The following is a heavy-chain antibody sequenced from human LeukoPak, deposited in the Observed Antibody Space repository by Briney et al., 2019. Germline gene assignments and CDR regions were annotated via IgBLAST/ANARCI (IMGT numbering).Heavy chain of an antibody. CDR1: GGTFSSYA. CDR2: IIPIFGTA. V-gene: IGHV1-69*05. D-gene: IGHD6-19*01. CDR3: ARVGVAGTSQDDY. J-gene: IGHJ4*02. Sequence: SVKVSCKDSGGTFSSYAISWVRQAPGQGLEWMGGIIPIFGTANYAQKFQGRVTITTDESTSTAYMEPSSLRSEDTAVYYCARVGVAGTSQDDYWGQGTLVTVSS.